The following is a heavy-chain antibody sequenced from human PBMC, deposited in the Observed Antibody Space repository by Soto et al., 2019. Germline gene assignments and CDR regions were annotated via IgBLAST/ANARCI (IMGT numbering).Heavy chain of an antibody. D-gene: IGHD2-15*01. CDR2: ISAYNGNT. Sequence: ASVKVSCKASGYTFTSYGISWVRQANRQGLEWMGWISAYNGNTNYAQKLQGRVTMTTDTSTSTAYMELRSLRSDDTAVYYCARAYCSGGSCYAFDIWGQGTMVTVSS. CDR3: ARAYCSGGSCYAFDI. J-gene: IGHJ3*02. V-gene: IGHV1-18*01. CDR1: GYTFTSYG.